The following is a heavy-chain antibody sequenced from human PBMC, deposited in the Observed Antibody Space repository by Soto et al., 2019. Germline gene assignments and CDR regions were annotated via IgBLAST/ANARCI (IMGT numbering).Heavy chain of an antibody. J-gene: IGHJ3*02. V-gene: IGHV3-9*01. CDR2: IGWNSGSI. Sequence: EVQLVESGGGLVQPGRSLRLSCAASGFIFDDYAMHWVRQAPGKGPEWVSGIGWNSGSIGHADSVKGRFTISRDNAKTSLYLQMNSLRPEDKALYYCAKSKIAVAGDDAFEIWGQGTMVTVSS. CDR1: GFIFDDYA. D-gene: IGHD6-19*01. CDR3: AKSKIAVAGDDAFEI.